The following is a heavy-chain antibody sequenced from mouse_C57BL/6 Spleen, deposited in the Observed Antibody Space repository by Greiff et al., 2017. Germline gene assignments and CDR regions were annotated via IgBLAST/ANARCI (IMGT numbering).Heavy chain of an antibody. Sequence: VQLKQSGPELVKPGASVKMSCKASGYTFTDYNMPWVKQSHGKSLEWIGYINPNNGGTSYNQKFKGKATLTVNKSSSTAYMELRSLTSEDSAVYYCARGGTAQGYWGQGTTLTVSS. CDR2: INPNNGGT. J-gene: IGHJ2*01. CDR3: ARGGTAQGY. CDR1: GYTFTDYN. D-gene: IGHD3-2*02. V-gene: IGHV1-22*01.